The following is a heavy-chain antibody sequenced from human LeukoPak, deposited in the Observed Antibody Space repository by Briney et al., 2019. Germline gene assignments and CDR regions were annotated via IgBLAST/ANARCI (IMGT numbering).Heavy chain of an antibody. CDR1: GGSFSGYY. CDR2: INHSGST. CDR3: AGRYYDYVWGSYRPRSFDY. D-gene: IGHD3-16*02. J-gene: IGHJ4*02. Sequence: SETLSLTCAVYGGSFSGYYWSWIRQPPGKGLEWIGEINHSGSTNYNPSLKSRVTISVDTSKNQFSLKLSSVTAADTAVYYCAGRYYDYVWGSYRPRSFDYWGQGNLVTVSS. V-gene: IGHV4-34*01.